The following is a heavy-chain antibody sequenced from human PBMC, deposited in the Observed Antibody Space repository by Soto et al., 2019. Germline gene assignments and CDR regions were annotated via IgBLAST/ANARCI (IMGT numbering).Heavy chain of an antibody. J-gene: IGHJ4*02. CDR1: GGSISSGGYY. CDR3: ARARLDNNIDY. Sequence: QVQLQESGPGLVKPPQTLSLTCTVSGGSISSGGYYWSWIRQHPGKGLEWIGYIYYSGSTHYNPSLKSRVTISVDTSKNQFSLKLSSVTAADTAVYYCARARLDNNIDYWGQGTLVTVSS. D-gene: IGHD6-19*01. CDR2: IYYSGST. V-gene: IGHV4-31*03.